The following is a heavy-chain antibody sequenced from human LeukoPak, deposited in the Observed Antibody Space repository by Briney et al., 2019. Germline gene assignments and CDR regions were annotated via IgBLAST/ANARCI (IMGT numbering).Heavy chain of an antibody. Sequence: GGSLRLSCVASGFTFNIYGIHWVRQAPGKGLEWVAFIRYDGSNKHYADSVQGRFTISRDNSESTVYLQLHSLRAEDTAVYYCASDSAPYFDSWSTPRYFDLWGRGTLVTVSS. J-gene: IGHJ2*01. CDR1: GFTFNIYG. CDR3: ASDSAPYFDSWSTPRYFDL. V-gene: IGHV3-30*02. CDR2: IRYDGSNK. D-gene: IGHD3-3*01.